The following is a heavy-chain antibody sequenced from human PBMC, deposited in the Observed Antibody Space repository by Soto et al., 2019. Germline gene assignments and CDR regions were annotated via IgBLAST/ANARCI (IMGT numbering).Heavy chain of an antibody. CDR2: ISSSGSTI. CDR3: ARDRDSVPTYGGCSGGSCYYLMAGNWFDP. J-gene: IGHJ5*02. V-gene: IGHV3-11*01. CDR1: GFTFSDYY. D-gene: IGHD2-15*01. Sequence: GGSLRLSCAASGFTFSDYYMSWIRQAPGKGLEWVSYISSSGSTIYYADSVKGRFTISRDNAKNSLYLQMNSLRAEDTAVYYCARDRDSVPTYGGCSGGSCYYLMAGNWFDPWGQGTLVTVSS.